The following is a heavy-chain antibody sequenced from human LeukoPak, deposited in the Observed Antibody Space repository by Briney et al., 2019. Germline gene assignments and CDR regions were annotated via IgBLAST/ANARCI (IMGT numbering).Heavy chain of an antibody. Sequence: ASVKVSCKASGYTFTGYYMHWVRQAPGQGLEWMGWINPNSGGTNYAQKFRGRVTMTRDTSISTAYMELSRLRSDDTAVYYCARGWGGNNAFDIWGQGTMVTVSS. CDR3: ARGWGGNNAFDI. CDR2: INPNSGGT. CDR1: GYTFTGYY. V-gene: IGHV1-2*02. D-gene: IGHD4-23*01. J-gene: IGHJ3*02.